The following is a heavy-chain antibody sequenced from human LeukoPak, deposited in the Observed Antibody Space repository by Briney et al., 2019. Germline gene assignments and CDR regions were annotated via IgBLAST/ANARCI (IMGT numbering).Heavy chain of an antibody. CDR2: IDYSGSP. CDR1: GGSISSSSYY. V-gene: IGHV4-39*07. Sequence: SETLSLTCAVSGGSISSSSYYWGWIRQPPGKGLEWIGSIDYSGSPCYRPSLKSRATISVDMSKRQFSLKLSSVTAADTAVYYCARETNDYFDSSAYMDVWGQGTTVTVSS. CDR3: ARETNDYFDSSAYMDV. J-gene: IGHJ6*03. D-gene: IGHD3-22*01.